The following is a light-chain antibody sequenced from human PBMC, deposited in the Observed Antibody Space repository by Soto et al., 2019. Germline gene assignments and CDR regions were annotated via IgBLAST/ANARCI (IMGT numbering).Light chain of an antibody. V-gene: IGKV1-27*01. CDR1: EDISNY. Sequence: DIQMTQSPSSLSASVGDRVTITCRASEDISNYLAWYQQKPGKVPKLLIYGASTLQSGVPSRFSGSGSGTDFTLTISSLQTEDVATYYCHNYNRAPWTFGQGTNVESK. J-gene: IGKJ1*01. CDR2: GAS. CDR3: HNYNRAPWT.